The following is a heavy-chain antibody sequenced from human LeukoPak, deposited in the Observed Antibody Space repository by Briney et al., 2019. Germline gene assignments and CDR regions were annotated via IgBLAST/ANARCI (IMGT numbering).Heavy chain of an antibody. V-gene: IGHV3-20*04. CDR2: INWNGGST. CDR1: GFTFDDCG. J-gene: IGHJ4*02. D-gene: IGHD3-3*01. Sequence: PGGSLRLSCAASGFTFDDCGMSWVRQAPGKGLEWVSGINWNGGSTGYADSVKGRFTVSRDNAKNSLYLQMNSLRAEDTALYYCASITIFGGASLWGQGTLVTVSS. CDR3: ASITIFGGASL.